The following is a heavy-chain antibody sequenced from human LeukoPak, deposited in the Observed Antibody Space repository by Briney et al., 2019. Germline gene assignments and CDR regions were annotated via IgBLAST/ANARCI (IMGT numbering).Heavy chain of an antibody. CDR1: GYTFTSYG. D-gene: IGHD6-13*01. CDR3: ARDLEQQLVYNWFDP. J-gene: IGHJ5*02. CDR2: INPNSGGT. V-gene: IGHV1-2*06. Sequence: GASVKVSCKASGYTFTSYGISWVRQAPGQGLEWMGRINPNSGGTNYAQKFQGRVTITRDTSISTAYMELSRLRSDDTAVYYCARDLEQQLVYNWFDPWGQGTLVTVSS.